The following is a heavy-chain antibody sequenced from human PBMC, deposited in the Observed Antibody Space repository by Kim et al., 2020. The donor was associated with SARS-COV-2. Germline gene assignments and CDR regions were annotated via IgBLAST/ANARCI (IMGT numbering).Heavy chain of an antibody. CDR3: ARDLRSDWELPLEVY. CDR1: GFTFSDYY. CDR2: ISSSGSTI. D-gene: IGHD1-26*01. J-gene: IGHJ4*02. V-gene: IGHV3-11*01. Sequence: GGSLRLSCAASGFTFSDYYMSWIRQAPGKGLEWVSYISSSGSTIYYADSVKGRFTISRDNAKNSLYLQMNSLRAEDTAVYYCARDLRSDWELPLEVYWGQGTLVTVSS.